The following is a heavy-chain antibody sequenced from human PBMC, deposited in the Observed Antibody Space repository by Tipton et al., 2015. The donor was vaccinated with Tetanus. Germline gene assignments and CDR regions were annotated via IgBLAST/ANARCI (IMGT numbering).Heavy chain of an antibody. J-gene: IGHJ6*02. CDR3: ARQDCNGGSCSLDV. Sequence: VQLVQSGAEVKKSGESLKISCKGSGYSFTSKWIGWVRQMPGKGLEWMGIVYPGDSDPRYSPSFQGQVTISADKSISAAYLQWSSLKASDTGIYYCARQDCNGGSCSLDVWGQGTTVTVSS. V-gene: IGHV5-51*01. CDR1: GYSFTSKW. D-gene: IGHD2-15*01. CDR2: VYPGDSDP.